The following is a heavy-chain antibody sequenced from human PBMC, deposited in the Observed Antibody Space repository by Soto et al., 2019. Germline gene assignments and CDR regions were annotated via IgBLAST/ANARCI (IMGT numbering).Heavy chain of an antibody. J-gene: IGHJ6*03. CDR1: GFTFSSYA. CDR3: AKYYGASYYYYMDV. V-gene: IGHV3-23*01. D-gene: IGHD3-3*01. Sequence: GGSLRLSCAASGFTFSSYAMSWVRQAPGKGLEWVSGISDSGGSTYHADSVKGRFTISRDNSKNTLYLQMNSLRAEDTAVYYCAKYYGASYYYYMDVWGKGTTVTVSS. CDR2: ISDSGGST.